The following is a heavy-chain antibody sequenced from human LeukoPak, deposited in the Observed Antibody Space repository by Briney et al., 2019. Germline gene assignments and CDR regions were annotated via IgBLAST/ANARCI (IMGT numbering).Heavy chain of an antibody. V-gene: IGHV1-69*13. J-gene: IGHJ4*02. CDR2: IIPIFGTA. CDR3: ARGSGYSSGWYGLDFDY. D-gene: IGHD6-19*01. Sequence: SVKVSCKASGGTFSSYAISWVRQGPGQGLEWMGGIIPIFGTANYAQKFQGRVTITADESTSTAYMELSSLRSEDTAVYYCARGSGYSSGWYGLDFDYWGQGTLVTVSS. CDR1: GGTFSSYA.